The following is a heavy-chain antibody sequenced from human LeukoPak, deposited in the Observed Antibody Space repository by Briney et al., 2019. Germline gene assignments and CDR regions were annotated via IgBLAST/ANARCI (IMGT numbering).Heavy chain of an antibody. J-gene: IGHJ4*02. D-gene: IGHD6-13*01. CDR1: GFTFSSYA. Sequence: PGGSLRLSCAASGFTFSSYAVSWVRQAPGKGLEWVSAISGSGGSTYYADSVKGRFTISRDNSKNTLYLQMNSLRAGDTAVYYCAKPYSSTRKGGFDYWGQGTLVTVSS. V-gene: IGHV3-23*01. CDR3: AKPYSSTRKGGFDY. CDR2: ISGSGGST.